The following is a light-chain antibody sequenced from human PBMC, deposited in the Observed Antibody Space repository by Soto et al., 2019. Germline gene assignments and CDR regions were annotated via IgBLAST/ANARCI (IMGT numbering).Light chain of an antibody. V-gene: IGLV2-14*01. J-gene: IGLJ1*01. CDR1: SSDVGGYNY. Sequence: QSALAQPASVSGSPGQSITISCTGTSSDVGGYNYVSWYQQHPGEAPKLMIYEVSNQPSGVSNRFSGSKSGNTASLTISGLQAEDEADYYCSPYTSSDTYVFGTGTKVTVL. CDR2: EVS. CDR3: SPYTSSDTYV.